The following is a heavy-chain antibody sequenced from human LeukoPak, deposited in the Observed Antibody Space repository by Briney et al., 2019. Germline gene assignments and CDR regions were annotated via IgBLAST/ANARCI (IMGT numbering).Heavy chain of an antibody. D-gene: IGHD3-22*01. V-gene: IGHV3-9*01. J-gene: IGHJ4*02. CDR3: TKDEGSMIVRPFDY. CDR1: GFTFDDYA. Sequence: GGSLRLFCAASGFTFDDYAMHWVRQAPGKGLEWVPGISWNSGSIGYADSVKGRFTISRDNARNSLYLQMNSLRTEDTALYYCTKDEGSMIVRPFDYWGQGTLVTVSS. CDR2: ISWNSGSI.